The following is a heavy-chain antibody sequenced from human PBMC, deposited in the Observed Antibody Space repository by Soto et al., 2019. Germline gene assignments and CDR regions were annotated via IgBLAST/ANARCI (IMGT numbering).Heavy chain of an antibody. Sequence: GGSLRLSCAASGFTFDDYAMHWVRQAPGKGLEWVSLISWDGGSTYYADSVKGRFTISRDNSKNSLYLQMNSLRAEDTALYYCAKGRGRYSSSFFFDYWGQGTLVTVSS. CDR1: GFTFDDYA. J-gene: IGHJ4*02. CDR3: AKGRGRYSSSFFFDY. V-gene: IGHV3-43D*03. CDR2: ISWDGGST. D-gene: IGHD6-6*01.